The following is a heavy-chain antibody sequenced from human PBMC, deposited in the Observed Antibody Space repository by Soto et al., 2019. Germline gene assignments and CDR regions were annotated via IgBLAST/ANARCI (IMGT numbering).Heavy chain of an antibody. CDR2: ISASSSTI. D-gene: IGHD2-2*01. CDR3: ARDLGDVIVPAAMSPESYGFNWFDP. Sequence: EVQLVESGGGLVQPGGSLRLSCAASAFTFSSYGMNWVRQAPGKGLEWVSYISASSSTIYYADSVKGRLTISRDNVKNSLDLQLNSLRAEDTAVYYCARDLGDVIVPAAMSPESYGFNWFDPWGQGTLVTVSS. CDR1: AFTFSSYG. V-gene: IGHV3-48*04. J-gene: IGHJ5*02.